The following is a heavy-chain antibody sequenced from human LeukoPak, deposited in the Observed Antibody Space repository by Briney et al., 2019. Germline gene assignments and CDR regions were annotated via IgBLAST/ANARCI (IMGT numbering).Heavy chain of an antibody. CDR1: GYTFTVYY. CDR2: INPNSGGT. J-gene: IGHJ4*02. Sequence: ASVKVSFKASGYTFTVYYMHWVRQAPGQGLEWMGWINPNSGGTNYAQKFQGRVTMTRDTSISTAYMELSRLRSDDTAVYYCARGELLTFGGVIVMWGQGTLVTVSS. V-gene: IGHV1-2*02. D-gene: IGHD3-16*02. CDR3: ARGELLTFGGVIVM.